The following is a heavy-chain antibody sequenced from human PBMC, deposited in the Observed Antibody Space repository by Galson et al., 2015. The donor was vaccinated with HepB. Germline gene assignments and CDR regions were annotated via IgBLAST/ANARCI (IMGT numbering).Heavy chain of an antibody. CDR1: GDIITNYG. Sequence: SVKVSCKASGDIITNYGISWVRQAPGQGLEWMGWISAYNGNTTYRDKLQGRLTITTDTSTNTAYMELRSLASDDTAVYCCAIQKQHLVGDFWFDPWGQGTLVTVSS. CDR2: ISAYNGNT. CDR3: AIQKQHLVGDFWFDP. J-gene: IGHJ5*02. V-gene: IGHV1-18*01. D-gene: IGHD6-6*01.